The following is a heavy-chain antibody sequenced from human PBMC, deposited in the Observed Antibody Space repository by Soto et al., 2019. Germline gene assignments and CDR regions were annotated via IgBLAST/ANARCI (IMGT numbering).Heavy chain of an antibody. Sequence: KTPETLSLTCGFSVGTAAISHWVSWLRQSPSRGLEWIGNVYHTGDTNFNPSLQSRVTFSVDKSNNQFSLRLTSLTAADAAVYFCAREIVTAGGNNYFDPWGPGTMVTVSS. CDR1: VGTAAISHW. CDR3: AREIVTAGGNNYFDP. V-gene: IGHV4-4*01. D-gene: IGHD2-21*02. CDR2: VYHTGDT. J-gene: IGHJ5*02.